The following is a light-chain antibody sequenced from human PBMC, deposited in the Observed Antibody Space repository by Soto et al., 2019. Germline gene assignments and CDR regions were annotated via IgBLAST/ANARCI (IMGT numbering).Light chain of an antibody. CDR3: QQYNNWPL. J-gene: IGKJ4*01. Sequence: EIVMTQSPATLSVSPGERATLSCRASQSVSRNLAWYQQKPGQAPRLLIYGASTRATGIPARFSGSGSGTEFTLTISSLRSEDFAVYYCQQYNNWPLFGGGTKVEIK. CDR1: QSVSRN. V-gene: IGKV3-15*01. CDR2: GAS.